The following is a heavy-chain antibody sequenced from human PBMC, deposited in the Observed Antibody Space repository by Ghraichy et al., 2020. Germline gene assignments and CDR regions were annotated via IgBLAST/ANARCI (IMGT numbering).Heavy chain of an antibody. V-gene: IGHV3-43*02. J-gene: IGHJ4*02. Sequence: GESLNLSCAASGFTFDDYAMHWVRQAPGKDLEWVSLISGDGGSTYYADSVKGRFTISRDNSKNSLYLQMNSLRTEDTALYYCAKGGDSSGWYSDYWGQGTLVTVSS. CDR3: AKGGDSSGWYSDY. CDR1: GFTFDDYA. CDR2: ISGDGGST. D-gene: IGHD6-19*01.